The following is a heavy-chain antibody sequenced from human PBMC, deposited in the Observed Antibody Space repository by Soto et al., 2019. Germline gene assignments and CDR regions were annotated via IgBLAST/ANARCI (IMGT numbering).Heavy chain of an antibody. CDR2: MEPSTGTT. CDR3: ARGVSAGVDY. Sequence: XSGKVCCKASVYIFTSLDINWVRQTAGQGLEWMGWMEPSTGTTGYAQKFQGRVTMTRDTSINTAYMELTTLTSDDTAFYYCARGVSAGVDYWGQGTLVTAPQ. D-gene: IGHD1-26*01. J-gene: IGHJ4*02. CDR1: VYIFTSLD. V-gene: IGHV1-8*01.